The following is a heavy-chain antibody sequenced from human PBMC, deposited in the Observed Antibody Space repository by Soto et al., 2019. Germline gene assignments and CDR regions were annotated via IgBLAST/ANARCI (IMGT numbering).Heavy chain of an antibody. CDR3: AKDRANIGIIAVAGTDIDY. Sequence: GGSLRLSCAASGFTFSSYAMSWVRQAPGKGLEWVSAISGRGGSTYYADSVKGRFTISSDNSKNTLYLQMNSLRAEDTAVYYCAKDRANIGIIAVAGTDIDYWGQGTLVTVSS. J-gene: IGHJ4*02. CDR2: ISGRGGST. CDR1: GFTFSSYA. V-gene: IGHV3-23*01. D-gene: IGHD6-19*01.